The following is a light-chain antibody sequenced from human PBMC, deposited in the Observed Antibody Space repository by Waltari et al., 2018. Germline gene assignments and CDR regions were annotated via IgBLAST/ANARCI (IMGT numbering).Light chain of an antibody. V-gene: IGLV2-23*02. CDR3: CSYAGSLTPCV. Sequence: QSALTQPASVSGSPGQSITISCTGTSSDVGSYNLVSWYQQFPGKAPKLMIFEVSKRPSGVSNRFSGSKSGNTASLTISGLQTEDEADYYCCSYAGSLTPCVFGTGTMVTV. CDR1: SSDVGSYNL. J-gene: IGLJ1*01. CDR2: EVS.